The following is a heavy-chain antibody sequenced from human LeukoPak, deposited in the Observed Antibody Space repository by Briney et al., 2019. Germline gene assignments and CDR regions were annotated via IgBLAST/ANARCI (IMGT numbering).Heavy chain of an antibody. CDR1: GFTFSSFG. J-gene: IGHJ6*02. Sequence: VPPGGALGLSFAAPGFTFSSFGMPWVRPAPGKGLGGGSLISYDGTDKYYADSVKGRFTISRDNSKNTVDMQINWLRGEDTAVYYCAKDWTSKFARSHYFGMDVWGQGTTVTVSS. D-gene: IGHD3/OR15-3a*01. V-gene: IGHV3-30*18. CDR3: AKDWTSKFARSHYFGMDV. CDR2: ISYDGTDK.